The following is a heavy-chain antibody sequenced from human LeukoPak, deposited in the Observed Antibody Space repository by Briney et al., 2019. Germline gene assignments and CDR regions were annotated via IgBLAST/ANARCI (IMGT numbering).Heavy chain of an antibody. CDR3: ARGGWSGSSHWFFDL. D-gene: IGHD1-26*01. CDR2: IYTSGST. V-gene: IGHV4-4*07. Sequence: SETLSLTCTVSGGSICSYYWSWIRQPAGKGLEWVGRIYTSGSTDYNPSLRSRVTMSVDTSKNQFSLKLTSVTAADTAVYYCARGGWSGSSHWFFDLWGRGTLVIVSS. CDR1: GGSICSYY. J-gene: IGHJ2*01.